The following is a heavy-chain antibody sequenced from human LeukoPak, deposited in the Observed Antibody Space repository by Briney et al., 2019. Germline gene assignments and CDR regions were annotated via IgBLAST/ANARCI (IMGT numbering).Heavy chain of an antibody. Sequence: SETLSLTCTVSGGSISSHYWSWIRQPPGKGLEWIGEINHSESTNYNPSLKSRVTISVDTSKNQFSLKLSSVTAADTAVYYCAREGAPGYDPWGQGTLVTVSS. CDR2: INHSEST. CDR1: GGSISSHY. CDR3: AREGAPGYDP. J-gene: IGHJ5*02. V-gene: IGHV4-34*01. D-gene: IGHD1-26*01.